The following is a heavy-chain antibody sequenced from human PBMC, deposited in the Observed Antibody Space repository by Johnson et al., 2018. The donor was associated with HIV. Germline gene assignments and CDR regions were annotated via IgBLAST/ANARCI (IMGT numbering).Heavy chain of an antibody. Sequence: VQLVESGGGVVQPGRSLRLSCAASGFTFSNYAIHWVRQAPGTGLEWVAVIAYDGANKYYADSVKGPFTISRDNSKNTLYLQMNSLRAEDTAVYYCARDKTPNYDSSGYDAFDIWGQGTMVTVSS. V-gene: IGHV3-30-3*01. CDR3: ARDKTPNYDSSGYDAFDI. J-gene: IGHJ3*02. D-gene: IGHD3-22*01. CDR1: GFTFSNYA. CDR2: IAYDGANK.